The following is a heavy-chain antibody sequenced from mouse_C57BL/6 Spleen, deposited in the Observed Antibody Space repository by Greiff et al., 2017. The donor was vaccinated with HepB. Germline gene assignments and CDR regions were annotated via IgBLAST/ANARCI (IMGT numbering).Heavy chain of an antibody. V-gene: IGHV1-18*01. D-gene: IGHD1-1*01. CDR2: INPNNGGT. CDR1: GYTFTDYN. J-gene: IGHJ2*01. CDR3: ARGALITSWRWDFDY. Sequence: EVQGVESGPELVKPGASVKIPCKASGYTFTDYNMDWVKQSHGKSLEWIGDINPNNGGTIYNQKFKGKATLTVDKSSSTAYMELRSLTSEDTAVYYCARGALITSWRWDFDYWGQGTTLTVSS.